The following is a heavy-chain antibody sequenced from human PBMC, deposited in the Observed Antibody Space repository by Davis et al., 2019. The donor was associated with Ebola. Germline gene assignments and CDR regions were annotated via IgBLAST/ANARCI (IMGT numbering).Heavy chain of an antibody. Sequence: PGGSLRLSCAASGFTFSDYYMSWIRQAPGKGLEWVSYISSSGSAIYYADSVKGRFTISRDNAKNSLYLQLNSLRAEDTAVYYCTRDNFRYSYGMYFDYWGQGTLVTVSS. V-gene: IGHV3-11*01. CDR3: TRDNFRYSYGMYFDY. D-gene: IGHD5-18*01. CDR2: ISSSGSAI. J-gene: IGHJ4*02. CDR1: GFTFSDYY.